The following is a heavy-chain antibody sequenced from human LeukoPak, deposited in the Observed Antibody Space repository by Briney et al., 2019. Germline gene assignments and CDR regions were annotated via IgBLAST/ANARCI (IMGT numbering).Heavy chain of an antibody. D-gene: IGHD2-2*01. CDR1: GFTFSSYA. J-gene: IGHJ4*02. Sequence: GGSLRLSCAASGFTFSSYAMSWVRQAPGKGLEWVSAISGSGGSTYYADSVKGRFTISRDNSKNTLYLQMNSLRAEDTAVYYCASQYCSTTSCSDYWGQGTLVTVSS. CDR3: ASQYCSTTSCSDY. V-gene: IGHV3-23*01. CDR2: ISGSGGST.